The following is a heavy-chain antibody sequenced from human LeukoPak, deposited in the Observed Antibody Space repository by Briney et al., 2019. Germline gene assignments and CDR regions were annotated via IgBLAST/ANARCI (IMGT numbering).Heavy chain of an antibody. CDR3: ARGFNPTVSV. J-gene: IGHJ6*02. D-gene: IGHD4-17*01. Sequence: PSETLSLTCAVYGGSFSGYYWSWIRQPPGKGLEWIGEINHSGGTNYNPSLKSRVTISVDTSKNQFSLKLSSVTAADTAVYYCARGFNPTVSVWGQGTTVTVSS. V-gene: IGHV4-34*01. CDR2: INHSGGT. CDR1: GGSFSGYY.